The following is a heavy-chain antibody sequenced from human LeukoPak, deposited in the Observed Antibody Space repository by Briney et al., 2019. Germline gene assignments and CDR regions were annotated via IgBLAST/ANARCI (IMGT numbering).Heavy chain of an antibody. D-gene: IGHD3-22*01. CDR2: INHSGST. J-gene: IGHJ4*02. Sequence: MSSETLSLTCAVYGGSFSGYYWSWIRQPPGKGLEWIGEINHSGSTNYNPSLKSRVTISVDTSKNQFSLKLSSVTAADTAVYYCARGHLPLRYYYDSSGYYGEYYFDYWGQGTLVTVSS. CDR1: GGSFSGYY. V-gene: IGHV4-34*01. CDR3: ARGHLPLRYYYDSSGYYGEYYFDY.